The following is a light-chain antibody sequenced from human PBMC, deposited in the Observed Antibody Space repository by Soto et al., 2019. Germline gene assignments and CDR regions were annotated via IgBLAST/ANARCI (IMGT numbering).Light chain of an antibody. V-gene: IGKV3-20*01. CDR2: DAS. J-gene: IGKJ1*01. Sequence: EIVLTQSPGTLSLPPGERATLSCRASQSVSSSYLAWYQQKPGQAPRLLIYDASSRATGIPERFSGSGSGTDFTLTINRLEPEDFAVYYCQQYGSSPRTFGQGTKVEIK. CDR3: QQYGSSPRT. CDR1: QSVSSSY.